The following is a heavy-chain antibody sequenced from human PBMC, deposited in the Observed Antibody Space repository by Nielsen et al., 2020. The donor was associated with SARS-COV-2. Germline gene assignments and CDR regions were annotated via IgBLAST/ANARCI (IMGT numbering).Heavy chain of an antibody. J-gene: IGHJ4*02. CDR3: ARGSSGSYLFDY. CDR2: IYYSGST. D-gene: IGHD1-26*01. Sequence: WIRQPPGKGLEWIGYIYYSGSTYYNPSLKSRVTISVDTSKNQFSLKLSSVTAADTAVYYWARGSSGSYLFDYWGQGTLVTVSS. V-gene: IGHV4-31*02.